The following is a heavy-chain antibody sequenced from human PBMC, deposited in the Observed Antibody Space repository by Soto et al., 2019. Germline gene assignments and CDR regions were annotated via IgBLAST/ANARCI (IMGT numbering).Heavy chain of an antibody. V-gene: IGHV3-21*01. CDR2: ITSGSAYI. D-gene: IGHD3-3*01. Sequence: VQLVESRGGLVKPGGSLRLSCAASGFTFSSFNMNWVRQAPGKGLEWVSSITSGSAYIYYADSVKGRFSISRDNAKKSLYLQMNSLRAEDAAVYYCARDYLPRLRFLDNWGQGTLVNVSS. J-gene: IGHJ4*02. CDR3: ARDYLPRLRFLDN. CDR1: GFTFSSFN.